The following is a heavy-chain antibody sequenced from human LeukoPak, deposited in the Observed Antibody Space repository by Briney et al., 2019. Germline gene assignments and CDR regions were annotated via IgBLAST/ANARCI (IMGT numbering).Heavy chain of an antibody. CDR3: AKDYSSNWFDS. Sequence: GGSLRLSCAASGFTFSNYGMHWVRQAPGKGLEWVAFIRYDGSDKYYADSVKGRFTISRDKSKSTLYLYMNSLRAEDTAVYYCAKDYSSNWFDSWGQGILLTVSS. J-gene: IGHJ5*01. V-gene: IGHV3-30*02. CDR1: GFTFSNYG. D-gene: IGHD5-18*01. CDR2: IRYDGSDK.